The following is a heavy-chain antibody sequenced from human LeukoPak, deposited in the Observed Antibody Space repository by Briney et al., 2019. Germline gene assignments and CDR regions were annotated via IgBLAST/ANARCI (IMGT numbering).Heavy chain of an antibody. D-gene: IGHD3-16*01. V-gene: IGHV4-34*01. Sequence: PSETLSLTCAVYGGSFSGYYWSWIRQPPGKGLEWIGEINHSGSTNYNPSLKSRVTISVDTSKNQFSLKLSSVTAADTAVYYCARSGGTDYWGQGTLVTVSS. CDR1: GGSFSGYY. CDR2: INHSGST. J-gene: IGHJ4*02. CDR3: ARSGGTDY.